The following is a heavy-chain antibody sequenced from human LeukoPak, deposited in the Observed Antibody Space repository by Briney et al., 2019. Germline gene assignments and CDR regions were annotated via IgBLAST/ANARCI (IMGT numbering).Heavy chain of an antibody. CDR1: GFTFDDYA. D-gene: IGHD3-22*01. J-gene: IGHJ1*01. CDR2: ISGSGGST. CDR3: AKDYTSHYYDSTGRPRGYFQH. Sequence: GGSLRLSCAASGFTFDDYAMHWVRQAPGKGLEWVSAISGSGGSTYYADSVKGRFTISRDNSKNTLYLQMNSLRAEDTAVYYCAKDYTSHYYDSTGRPRGYFQHWGQGTLVTVSS. V-gene: IGHV3-23*01.